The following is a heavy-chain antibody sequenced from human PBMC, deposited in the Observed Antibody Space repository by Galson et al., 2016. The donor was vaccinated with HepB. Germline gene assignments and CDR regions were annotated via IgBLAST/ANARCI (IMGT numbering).Heavy chain of an antibody. V-gene: IGHV4-30-2*01. Sequence: TLSLTCSVSGDSFNSGGYYWNWIRQHPGKGLEWIGYIYFFTGSTYYNPSLKRRVTISLDRSKNQFSLKLSSVTAADTAVYYCARGARSDYDTSAYVPYYYGMDVWGQGTTVTVSS. CDR3: ARGARSDYDTSAYVPYYYGMDV. CDR2: IYFFTGST. CDR1: GDSFNSGGYY. D-gene: IGHD3-22*01. J-gene: IGHJ6*02.